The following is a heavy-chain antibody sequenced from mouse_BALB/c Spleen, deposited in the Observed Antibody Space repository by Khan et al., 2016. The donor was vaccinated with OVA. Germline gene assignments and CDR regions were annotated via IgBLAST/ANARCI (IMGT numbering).Heavy chain of an antibody. CDR3: ARGRDGKWYFDG. J-gene: IGHJ1*01. CDR2: IYPGDGDT. CDR1: GYSFTSYW. D-gene: IGHD2-1*01. Sequence: QVQLKESGAELARPGASVKLSCKASGYSFTSYWMQWVKQRPGQGLEWIGAIYPGDGDTRYTQKFKGKATLTADNSSSTAYMQLSSLASEDSAIYYCARGRDGKWYFDGWGAGTTVTVSS. V-gene: IGHV1-87*01.